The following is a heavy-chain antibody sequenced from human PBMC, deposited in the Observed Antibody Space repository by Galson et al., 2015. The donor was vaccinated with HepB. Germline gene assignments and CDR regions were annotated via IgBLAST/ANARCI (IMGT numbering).Heavy chain of an antibody. CDR2: MNPNSGNT. V-gene: IGHV1-8*01. CDR1: GYTFTSYD. J-gene: IGHJ5*02. Sequence: SVKVSCKASGYTFTSYDINWVRQATGQGLEWMGWMNPNSGNTGYAQKFQGRVTMTRNTSISTAYMELSSLRSEDTAVYYCARPGTSAYCGGDCYDNWFDPWGQGTLVTVSS. D-gene: IGHD2-21*02. CDR3: ARPGTSAYCGGDCYDNWFDP.